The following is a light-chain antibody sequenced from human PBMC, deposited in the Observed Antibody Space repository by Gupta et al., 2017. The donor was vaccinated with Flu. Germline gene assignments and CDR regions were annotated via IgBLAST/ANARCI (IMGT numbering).Light chain of an antibody. CDR3: AAVDDSLSVGV. V-gene: IGLV1-47*01. CDR2: RNN. CDR1: SSNIGSNY. J-gene: IGLJ2*01. Sequence: GQRVTISCSGSSSNIGSNYVYWYQQLPGTAPKLLIYRNNQRPSGVPDRFSGSKSGTSASLAISGLRSEAEAVYYCAAVDDSLSVGVFGGGT.